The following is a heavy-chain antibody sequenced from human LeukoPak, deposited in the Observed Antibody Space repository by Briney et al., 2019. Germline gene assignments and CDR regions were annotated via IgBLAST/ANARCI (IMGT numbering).Heavy chain of an antibody. CDR1: GGTFSSYA. V-gene: IGHV1-69*06. Sequence: ASVKVSCKASGGTFSSYAISWVRQAPGQGLEWMGGIIPIFGTAIYAQKFQGRVTMTEDTSTDTAYMELSSLRSEDTAVYYCATGPSTIFGVVITPFDYWGQGTLVTVSS. CDR3: ATGPSTIFGVVITPFDY. D-gene: IGHD3-3*01. J-gene: IGHJ4*02. CDR2: IIPIFGTA.